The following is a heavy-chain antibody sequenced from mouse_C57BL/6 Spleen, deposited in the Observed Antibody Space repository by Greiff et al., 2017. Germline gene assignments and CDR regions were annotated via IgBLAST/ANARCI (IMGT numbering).Heavy chain of an antibody. CDR3: AREDYYGSDY. CDR2: LLPGSGST. Sequence: QVQLQQSGAELMKPGASVQLTCKVTGYTITGYWIVWVKQRHGNGLEWIGELLPGSGSTNDNEKFKGTATFTADTSSNTAYMLLSSLTTEDSAIYYCAREDYYGSDYWGPGTTLPAST. V-gene: IGHV1-9*01. J-gene: IGHJ2*01. CDR1: GYTITGYW. D-gene: IGHD1-1*01.